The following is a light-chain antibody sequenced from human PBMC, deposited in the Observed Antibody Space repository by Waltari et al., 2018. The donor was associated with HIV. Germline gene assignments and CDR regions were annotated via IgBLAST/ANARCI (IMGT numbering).Light chain of an antibody. CDR1: QGIGDN. J-gene: IGKJ4*01. V-gene: IGKV6-21*01. CDR3: QQNDNLPRT. Sequence: EVELTQSPASQSVTLHDKVTITCRASQGIGDNLHWYQQQPEQSPKLLIKFASQSLSGVPSRFSGSGSETDFTLTIDSLEAEDSATYYCQQNDNLPRTFGAGTRVEIK. CDR2: FAS.